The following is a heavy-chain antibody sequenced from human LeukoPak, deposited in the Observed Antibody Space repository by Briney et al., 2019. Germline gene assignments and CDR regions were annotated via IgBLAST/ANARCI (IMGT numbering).Heavy chain of an antibody. CDR2: ISGRGDTT. CDR1: GFDFSIYG. Sequence: GGTLKLSCAASGFDFSIYGMNWVRQAPGKGLEWVSSISGRGDTTSYADSVKGRFIISRDISKNTLYLQMNSLRADDTAVYYCAKDDSALWFGELSHYFNYWGQGTLVTVSS. J-gene: IGHJ4*02. CDR3: AKDDSALWFGELSHYFNY. V-gene: IGHV3-23*01. D-gene: IGHD3-10*01.